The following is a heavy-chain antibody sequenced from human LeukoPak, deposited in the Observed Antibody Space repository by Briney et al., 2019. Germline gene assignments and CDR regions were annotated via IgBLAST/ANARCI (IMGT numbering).Heavy chain of an antibody. J-gene: IGHJ4*02. Sequence: PGGSLRLSCAVSGFTFGSFAMSWVRQAPGKGLEWVSAISGSGDTTYYADSVKGRVTISRDNSKDRLYLQMSSLRAEDTALYYCAKVAAGYSYATYYLDYWGQGTLVTVSS. V-gene: IGHV3-23*01. D-gene: IGHD5-18*01. CDR2: ISGSGDTT. CDR1: GFTFGSFA. CDR3: AKVAAGYSYATYYLDY.